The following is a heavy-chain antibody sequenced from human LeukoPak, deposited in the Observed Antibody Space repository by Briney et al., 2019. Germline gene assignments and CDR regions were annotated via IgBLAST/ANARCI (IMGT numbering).Heavy chain of an antibody. V-gene: IGHV4-30-4*08. CDR1: GGSISSGDYY. Sequence: PSQTLSLTCTVSGGSISSGDYYWSWIRQPPGKGLEWIGEINHSGSTNYNPSLKSRVTISVDTSKNQFSLKLSSVTAADTAVYYCARATYDYVWGSYLRPYWYFDLWGRGTLVTVSS. D-gene: IGHD3-16*02. CDR2: INHSGST. J-gene: IGHJ2*01. CDR3: ARATYDYVWGSYLRPYWYFDL.